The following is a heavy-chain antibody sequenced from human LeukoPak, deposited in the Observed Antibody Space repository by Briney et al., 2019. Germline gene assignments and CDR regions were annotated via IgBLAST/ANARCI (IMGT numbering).Heavy chain of an antibody. CDR1: GFTFDDYG. J-gene: IGHJ4*02. V-gene: IGHV3-20*04. D-gene: IGHD5-24*01. CDR3: ARVWVGRWLQLAAFDY. CDR2: INWNGGST. Sequence: GGSLRLSCAASGFTFDDYGMSWVRQAPGKGLEWVSGINWNGGSTGYADSVKGRFTISRDNAKNSLYLQMNSLRAEDTALYYCARVWVGRWLQLAAFDYWGQGTLVTVSS.